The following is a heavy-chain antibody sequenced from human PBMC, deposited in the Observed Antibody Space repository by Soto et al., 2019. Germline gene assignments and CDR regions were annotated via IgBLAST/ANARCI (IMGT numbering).Heavy chain of an antibody. CDR3: AKDLRDIVLVPAATIEYYYYYYGMDI. CDR2: VSASRLNT. J-gene: IGHJ6*02. V-gene: IGHV3-23*01. Sequence: GGSLRLSCAASGFTFSTYAMAWVRQAPGKGLEWDSGVSASRLNTDYADTAKGRFYISRDNSKNTVSLHMNSLRAEDTALYYCAKDLRDIVLVPAATIEYYYYYYGMDIWGPGTTGTVSS. D-gene: IGHD2-2*01. CDR1: GFTFSTYA.